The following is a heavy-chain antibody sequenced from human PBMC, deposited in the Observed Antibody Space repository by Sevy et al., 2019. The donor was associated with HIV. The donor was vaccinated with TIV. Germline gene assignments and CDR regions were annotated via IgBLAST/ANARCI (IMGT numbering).Heavy chain of an antibody. CDR1: GYTFTTYE. CDR3: ARVYASSGGGTGMDV. J-gene: IGHJ6*02. V-gene: IGHV1-8*01. Sequence: ASVKVSCKASGYTFTTYEINWVRQATGQGLEWMGWMNPNSGDTGYAHTFQGRVTITRNTSISTASMELSSLRSEDTAVYYCARVYASSGGGTGMDVWGQGTTVTVSS. D-gene: IGHD2-2*01. CDR2: MNPNSGDT.